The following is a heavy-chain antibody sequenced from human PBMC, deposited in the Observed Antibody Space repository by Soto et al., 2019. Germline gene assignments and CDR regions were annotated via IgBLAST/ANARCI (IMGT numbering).Heavy chain of an antibody. J-gene: IGHJ6*02. CDR2: ISGYNGDT. CDR3: AKNGKLPYYYYGMDV. D-gene: IGHD1-7*01. V-gene: IGHV1-18*01. CDR1: GYTFTRYG. Sequence: QGQLVQSGAEVKKPGASVKVSCKASGYTFTRYGISWVRQAPGQGLEWMGWISGYNGDTNYAQKLQGRVTMTIDTSTSTAYMELRSLTSDDTAVYYCAKNGKLPYYYYGMDVWGQGTTVTVSS.